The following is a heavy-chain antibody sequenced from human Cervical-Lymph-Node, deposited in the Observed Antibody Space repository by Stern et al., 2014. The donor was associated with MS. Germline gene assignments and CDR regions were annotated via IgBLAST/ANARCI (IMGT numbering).Heavy chain of an antibody. CDR3: ARNSDGMDV. CDR2: VNTDGSST. CDR1: GFMFSNYW. J-gene: IGHJ6*02. V-gene: IGHV3-74*03. Sequence: EMQLVESGGGLVQPGGSLRLSCAASGFMFSNYWMYWVRQAPGKGLVWVSRVNTDGSSTKYADSVKGRFTISRDNAKNTLYLEMNSLTVEDTAVYYCARNSDGMDVWGQGTTVTVSS.